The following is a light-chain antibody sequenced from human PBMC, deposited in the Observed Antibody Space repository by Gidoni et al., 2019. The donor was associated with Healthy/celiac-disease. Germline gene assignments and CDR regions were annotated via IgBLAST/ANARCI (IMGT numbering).Light chain of an antibody. Sequence: DIQMSHAPSSVSASVVDRVTIPCRASQGISSWLAWYQQKPGKAPKLLIYAASSLQSGVPSRFSGSGSGTGFTLTISSLQPGDFATYYCQQAHIFPFTFGGGTKVEIK. CDR2: AAS. CDR3: QQAHIFPFT. J-gene: IGKJ4*01. V-gene: IGKV1-12*01. CDR1: QGISSW.